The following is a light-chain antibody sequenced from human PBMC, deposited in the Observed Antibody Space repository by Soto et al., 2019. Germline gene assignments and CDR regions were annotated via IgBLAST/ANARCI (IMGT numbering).Light chain of an antibody. CDR1: QSLLHSNGYTY. Sequence: DIVMTQSPLSLPVTPGEPASISCRPSQSLLHSNGYTYLDWYLQKPGQSPQLLIYLGSYRASGVPDRFSGSGSGTDFTLKISRVEAEDVGLYYCMQALQTPWTFGQGTKVDIK. V-gene: IGKV2-28*01. J-gene: IGKJ1*01. CDR2: LGS. CDR3: MQALQTPWT.